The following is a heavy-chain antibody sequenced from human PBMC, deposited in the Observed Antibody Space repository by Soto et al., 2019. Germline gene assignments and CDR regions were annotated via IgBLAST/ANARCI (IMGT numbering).Heavy chain of an antibody. Sequence: SETLSLTCAVSGCSISSGGYCWSWLRQPAGKGLEWIGYIYHSGSTYYNPSLKSRVTIAVDRSKNQFSLKRSSVTAADAAVYYCARGSTIFGVAHDGYYGMDVWGQGTPVTVSS. CDR2: IYHSGST. CDR1: GCSISSGGYC. CDR3: ARGSTIFGVAHDGYYGMDV. D-gene: IGHD3-3*01. V-gene: IGHV4-30-2*01. J-gene: IGHJ6*02.